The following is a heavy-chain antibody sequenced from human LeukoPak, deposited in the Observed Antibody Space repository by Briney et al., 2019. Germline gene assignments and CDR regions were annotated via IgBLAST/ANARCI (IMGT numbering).Heavy chain of an antibody. J-gene: IGHJ4*02. Sequence: PSETLSLTCTVSGYSVTSGYYWGWIRQPPGKGLEWIGSIYHSGSTYYNPSLKSRVTISVDTSKNQFSLKLSSVTAADTAVYYCARSITIFGKLDYWGQGTLVTVSS. CDR3: ARSITIFGKLDY. D-gene: IGHD3-3*01. CDR2: IYHSGST. CDR1: GYSVTSGYY. V-gene: IGHV4-38-2*02.